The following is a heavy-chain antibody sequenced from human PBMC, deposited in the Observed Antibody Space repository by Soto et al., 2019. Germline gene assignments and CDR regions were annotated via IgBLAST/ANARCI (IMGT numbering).Heavy chain of an antibody. V-gene: IGHV4-34*01. CDR2: INHSGST. J-gene: IGHJ4*02. Sequence: SETLSLTCAVYGGSFSGYYWSWIRQPPGKGLEWIGEINHSGSTNYNPSLKSRVTISVDTSKNQFSLKLSSVTAADTAVYYCARGVRGVTAAVDYWGQGTLVTVSS. CDR3: ARGVRGVTAAVDY. CDR1: GGSFSGYY. D-gene: IGHD3-10*02.